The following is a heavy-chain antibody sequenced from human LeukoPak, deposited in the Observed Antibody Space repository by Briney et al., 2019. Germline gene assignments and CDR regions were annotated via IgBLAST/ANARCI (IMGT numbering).Heavy chain of an antibody. CDR1: GGSISSYY. CDR2: IYYSGST. V-gene: IGHV4-59*01. CDR3: AREVYSYGTYSVYYYYYMDV. Sequence: PSETLSLTCTVSGGSISSYYWSWIRQPPGKGLEWIGYIYYSGSTNYNPSLKSRVTISVDTSKNQFSLKLCSVTAADTAVYYCAREVYSYGTYSVYYYYYMDVWGKGTTVTVSS. D-gene: IGHD5-18*01. J-gene: IGHJ6*03.